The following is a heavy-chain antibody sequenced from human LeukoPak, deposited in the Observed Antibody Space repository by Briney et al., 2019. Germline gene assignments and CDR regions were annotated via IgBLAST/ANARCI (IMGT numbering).Heavy chain of an antibody. CDR3: ARVRDSSSWYRDAFDI. CDR2: NSAYNGNT. Sequence: ASVKVSCKASGYTFTSYGISWVRQAPGQGLEWMGWNSAYNGNTNYAQKLQGRVTMTTDTSTSTAYMELRSLRSDDTAVYYCARVRDSSSWYRDAFDIWGQGTMVTVSS. V-gene: IGHV1-18*01. CDR1: GYTFTSYG. D-gene: IGHD6-13*01. J-gene: IGHJ3*02.